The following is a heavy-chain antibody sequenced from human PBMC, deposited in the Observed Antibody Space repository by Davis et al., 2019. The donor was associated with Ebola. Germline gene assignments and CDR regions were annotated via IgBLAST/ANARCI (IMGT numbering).Heavy chain of an antibody. CDR1: GFTFTNYA. D-gene: IGHD4-23*01. V-gene: IGHV3-23*01. CDR2: ITTSGRAT. J-gene: IGHJ4*02. CDR3: ANLDYGGNSGLDY. Sequence: GESLKISCAASGFTFTNYAMSWVRQAPGMGLEWVSAITTSGRATGYADSVKGRFTIARDNSKNTVYLQMNSLRAEDTAVYYCANLDYGGNSGLDYWGQGTLVTVSS.